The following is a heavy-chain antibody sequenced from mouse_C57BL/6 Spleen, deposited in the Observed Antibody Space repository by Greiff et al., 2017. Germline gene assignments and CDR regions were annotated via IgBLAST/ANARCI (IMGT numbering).Heavy chain of an antibody. J-gene: IGHJ3*01. CDR3: TTTYYRTWFAY. CDR1: GFNIKDYY. D-gene: IGHD2-14*01. Sequence: VQLQQSGAELVRPGASVKLSCTASGFNIKDYYMHWVKQRPEQGLEWIGRIDPADGDTEYAPKFQGKATMTADTSSNTAYLQLSSLTSEDTAVYYCTTTYYRTWFAYWGQGTLVTVSA. V-gene: IGHV14-1*01. CDR2: IDPADGDT.